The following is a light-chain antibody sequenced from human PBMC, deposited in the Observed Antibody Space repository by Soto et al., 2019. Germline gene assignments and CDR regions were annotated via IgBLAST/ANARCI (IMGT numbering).Light chain of an antibody. J-gene: IGKJ1*01. CDR3: QQYGSSPRT. Sequence: EIVLTQSPGTLSLSPGERATLSCRASQTVSSSNLAWYQQKPGQAPKVLIYGASSRATGIPDRFSGSGSGTDLTLTISSLEPEDFAVYYCQQYGSSPRTFGQGTKVEIK. CDR2: GAS. CDR1: QTVSSSN. V-gene: IGKV3-20*01.